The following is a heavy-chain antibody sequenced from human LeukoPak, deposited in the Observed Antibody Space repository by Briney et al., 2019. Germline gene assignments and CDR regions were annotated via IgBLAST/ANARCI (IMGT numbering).Heavy chain of an antibody. CDR2: INTDESST. V-gene: IGHV3-74*01. D-gene: IGHD1-26*01. J-gene: IGHJ4*02. CDR1: GFTFSPYW. CDR3: AGTWAFDY. Sequence: GGSLRLSCVASGFTFSPYWMHWVRQAPGKGPVWVSRINTDESSTNYADSVKGRFTISRDNARNTLYLQMDSLRAEDTAVYYCAGTWAFDYWGQGTLVTVSS.